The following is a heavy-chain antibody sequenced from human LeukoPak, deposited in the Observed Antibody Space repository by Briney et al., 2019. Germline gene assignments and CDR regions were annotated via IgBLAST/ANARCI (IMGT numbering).Heavy chain of an antibody. CDR2: IWYDGSNK. CDR3: ARGHSDCSSTSCYAQGWPNWFDP. CDR1: GFTFSSYG. Sequence: GGSLRLSCAASGFTFSSYGMHWVRQAPGKGLEWVAVIWYDGSNKYYADSVKGRFTISRDNSKNTLYLQMNSLRAEDTAVYYCARGHSDCSSTSCYAQGWPNWFDPWGQGTLVTVSS. D-gene: IGHD2-2*01. J-gene: IGHJ5*02. V-gene: IGHV3-33*01.